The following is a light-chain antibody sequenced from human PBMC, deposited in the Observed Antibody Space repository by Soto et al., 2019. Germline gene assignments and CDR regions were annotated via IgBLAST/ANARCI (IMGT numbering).Light chain of an antibody. CDR3: QQLDRYPFT. CDR2: SAS. Sequence: DIQLTQSPSFLSASVGDRVTITCRASLGIRDYLAWYQQKPGKVPRLLIYSASTLQSGVPSRFSGSGSGTEFTLTISSLQPEDFESYYCQQLDRYPFTVGGGGTVDI. V-gene: IGKV1-9*01. CDR1: LGIRDY. J-gene: IGKJ4*01.